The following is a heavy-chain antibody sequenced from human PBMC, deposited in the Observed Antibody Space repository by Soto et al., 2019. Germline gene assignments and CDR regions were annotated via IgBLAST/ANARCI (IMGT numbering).Heavy chain of an antibody. CDR1: GGSISSSSYY. CDR2: IYYSGST. D-gene: IGHD5-18*01. CDR3: ACIFSGGYGYGFYYYGMDV. Sequence: PSETLSLTCTVSGGSISSSSYYWGWIRQPPGKGLEWIGSIYYSGSTYYNPSLKSRVTISVDTSKNQFSLKLSSVTAADTAVYYCACIFSGGYGYGFYYYGMDVSGQGTTVTVSS. V-gene: IGHV4-39*01. J-gene: IGHJ6*02.